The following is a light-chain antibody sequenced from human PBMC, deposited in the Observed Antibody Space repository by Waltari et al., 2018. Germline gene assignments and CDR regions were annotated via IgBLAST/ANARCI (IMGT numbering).Light chain of an antibody. Sequence: DIQMTQSPSSLSASVGDRVTISCRASQSIRTYLHWYQLKPGQAPKLLIYAASTLQSGVPSRFSGSGSGTDFSLTISSLQPDDFATYYYQQSDSSPRTFGQGTRVEIK. CDR1: QSIRTY. CDR2: AAS. V-gene: IGKV1-39*01. J-gene: IGKJ1*01. CDR3: QQSDSSPRT.